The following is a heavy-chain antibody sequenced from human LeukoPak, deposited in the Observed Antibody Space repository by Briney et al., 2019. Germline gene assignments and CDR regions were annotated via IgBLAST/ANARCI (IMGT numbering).Heavy chain of an antibody. J-gene: IGHJ4*02. CDR2: ISGGGNTI. Sequence: PGGSLRLSCAASGFTFYSYSMNWVRQAPGKGLEWVSYISGGGNTIYYTDSVKGRFTISRDNAKNSLFLQMNSLRAEDTAVYYCAKDLPGSGWSFDYWGQGTLVTVSS. CDR1: GFTFYSYS. D-gene: IGHD6-19*01. CDR3: AKDLPGSGWSFDY. V-gene: IGHV3-48*01.